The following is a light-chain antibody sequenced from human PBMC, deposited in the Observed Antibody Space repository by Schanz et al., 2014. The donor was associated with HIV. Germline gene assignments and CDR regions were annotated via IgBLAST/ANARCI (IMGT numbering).Light chain of an antibody. J-gene: IGLJ2*01. Sequence: QSALTQPASVSGSPGQSITISCAGASTDVDYYYYISWYQQHPGGAPKLVIYDVSIRPSGVSDRFSGSKSGNTASLTISGLQAEDEADYYCASCVAYNTCVFGGGTKVTV. CDR3: ASCVAYNTCV. V-gene: IGLV2-14*03. CDR1: STDVDYYYY. CDR2: DVS.